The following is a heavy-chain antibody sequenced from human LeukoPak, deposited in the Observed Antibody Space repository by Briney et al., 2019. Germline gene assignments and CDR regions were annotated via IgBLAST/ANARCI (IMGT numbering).Heavy chain of an antibody. CDR3: ARTRSVLRYFDWLFPDAFDI. Sequence: PSETLSHTCTVSGGSISSGPYYWGWIRQPPGRGLEWIGEINHSGSTNYNPSLKSRVTISVDTSKNQFSLKLSSVTAADTAVYYCARTRSVLRYFDWLFPDAFDIWGQGTMVTVSS. CDR2: INHSGST. J-gene: IGHJ3*02. CDR1: GGSISSGPYY. D-gene: IGHD3-9*01. V-gene: IGHV4-39*07.